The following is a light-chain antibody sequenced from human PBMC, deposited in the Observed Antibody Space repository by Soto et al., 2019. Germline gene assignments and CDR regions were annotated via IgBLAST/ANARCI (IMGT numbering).Light chain of an antibody. CDR3: QKYDSAPT. V-gene: IGKV1-27*01. CDR1: RGIGNA. Sequence: DIPMTQSPSSLSASVGDRVTITCRPSRGIGNALAWYQQKPGTVPKLLIHSASTLQSGVPSRFSGSGSGTDFTLTISSLQPEDVASYYCQKYDSAPTFGPGTKVEIK. CDR2: SAS. J-gene: IGKJ1*01.